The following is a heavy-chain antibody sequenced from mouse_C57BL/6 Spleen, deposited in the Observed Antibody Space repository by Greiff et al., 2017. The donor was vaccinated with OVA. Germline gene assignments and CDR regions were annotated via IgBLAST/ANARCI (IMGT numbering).Heavy chain of an antibody. D-gene: IGHD1-1*02. CDR3: AREWSYFDY. Sequence: VKLQQPGAELVKPGASVKLSCKASGYTFTSYWMPWVKRRPGRGLGGIGRIDPNSGGTKYNEKFKSKATLMVDKPSSAAYMQLSSLTSEDSAVYYCAREWSYFDYWGQGTTLTVSS. J-gene: IGHJ2*01. V-gene: IGHV1-72*01. CDR2: IDPNSGGT. CDR1: GYTFTSYW.